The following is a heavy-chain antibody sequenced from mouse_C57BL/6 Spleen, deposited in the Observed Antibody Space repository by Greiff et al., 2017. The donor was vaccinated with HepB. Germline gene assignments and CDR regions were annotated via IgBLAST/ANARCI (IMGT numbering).Heavy chain of an antibody. J-gene: IGHJ4*01. V-gene: IGHV5-6*01. D-gene: IGHD2-3*01. CDR2: ISSGGSYT. CDR1: GFTFSSYG. Sequence: EVKLVESGGDLVKPGGSLKLSCAASGFTFSSYGMSWVRQTPDKRLEWVATISSGGSYTYYPDSVKGRFTISRDNAKNTLYLQMSSLKSEDTAMYYCARGGDGFYAMDYWGQGTSVTVSS. CDR3: ARGGDGFYAMDY.